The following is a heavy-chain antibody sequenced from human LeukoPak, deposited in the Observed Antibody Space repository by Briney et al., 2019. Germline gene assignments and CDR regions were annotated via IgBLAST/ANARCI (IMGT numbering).Heavy chain of an antibody. Sequence: PSETQSLTCAVYGGSFSGYYWSWIRQPPGKGLEWIGEINHSGSTNYNPSLKSRVTISVDTSKNQFSLKLSSVTAADTAVYYCARMDSSSCVDYWGQGTLVTVSS. V-gene: IGHV4-34*01. CDR3: ARMDSSSCVDY. J-gene: IGHJ4*02. CDR1: GGSFSGYY. CDR2: INHSGST. D-gene: IGHD6-6*01.